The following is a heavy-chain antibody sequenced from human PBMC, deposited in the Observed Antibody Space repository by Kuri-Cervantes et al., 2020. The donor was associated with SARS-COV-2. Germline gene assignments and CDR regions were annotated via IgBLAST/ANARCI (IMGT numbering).Heavy chain of an antibody. Sequence: GSLRLSCAVYGGSFSGYYWSWIRQPPGKGLEWIGEINHSGSTNYNPSLKSRVTISVDTSKNQFSLKLSSVTAADTAVYYCARRGSSLYYYYGMDVWGQGTTVTVSS. V-gene: IGHV4-34*01. D-gene: IGHD3-10*01. CDR2: INHSGST. CDR1: GGSFSGYY. J-gene: IGHJ6*02. CDR3: ARRGSSLYYYYGMDV.